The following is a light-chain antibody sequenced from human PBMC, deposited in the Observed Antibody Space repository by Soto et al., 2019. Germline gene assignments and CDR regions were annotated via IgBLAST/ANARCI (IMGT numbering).Light chain of an antibody. CDR3: QQYGSSPLT. Sequence: ENVLTQSPGTLSLSPGEGITLSCRSSQSVYSNYLAWYQQKPGQAPRLLIYDGSRRATGIPERFSGSGSGTDFTLTIRRLEPEDFAVYYCQQYGSSPLTFGGGTKVEIK. CDR1: QSVYSNY. V-gene: IGKV3-20*01. CDR2: DGS. J-gene: IGKJ4*01.